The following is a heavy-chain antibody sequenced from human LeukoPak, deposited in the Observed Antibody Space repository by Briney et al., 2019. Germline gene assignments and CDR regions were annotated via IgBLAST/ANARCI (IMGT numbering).Heavy chain of an antibody. CDR2: ISSLGRSYK. Sequence: GGSLRLSCVASGFTFTFYSMNWVRQAPGKGLEWISSISSLGRSYKYYADSVKGRFTISRDDAKNSLYLQMNSLRADDTAVYYCVRPSIDDYGDCGYWGQGTLVTVSS. J-gene: IGHJ4*02. D-gene: IGHD4-17*01. CDR3: VRPSIDDYGDCGY. CDR1: GFTFTFYS. V-gene: IGHV3-21*01.